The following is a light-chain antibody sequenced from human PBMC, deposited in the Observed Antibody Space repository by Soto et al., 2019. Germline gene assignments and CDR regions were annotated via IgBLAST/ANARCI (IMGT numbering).Light chain of an antibody. Sequence: QSALTQPRSVSGSPGQSVTISCTGTGNDVGAYNYVSWYQQHPGRPPKLTIYDVARWPSGVPDRFSSSKSGNTASLTISGLQAEDEADYFCCSYAGGYTYLFGTGTKVTVL. CDR1: GNDVGAYNY. V-gene: IGLV2-11*01. J-gene: IGLJ1*01. CDR3: CSYAGGYTYL. CDR2: DVA.